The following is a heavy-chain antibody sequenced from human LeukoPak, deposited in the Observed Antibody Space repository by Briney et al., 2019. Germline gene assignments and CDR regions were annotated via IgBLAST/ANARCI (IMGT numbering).Heavy chain of an antibody. CDR2: IYYSGST. CDR3: ARGIAAFYYFDY. J-gene: IGHJ4*02. Sequence: YWSXIRQPPGXGLXWIGYIYYSGSTNYNPSLKSRVTISVDTSKNQFSLKLSSVTAADTAVYYCARGIAAFYYFDYWGQGTLVTVSS. D-gene: IGHD6-25*01. CDR1: Y. V-gene: IGHV4-59*08.